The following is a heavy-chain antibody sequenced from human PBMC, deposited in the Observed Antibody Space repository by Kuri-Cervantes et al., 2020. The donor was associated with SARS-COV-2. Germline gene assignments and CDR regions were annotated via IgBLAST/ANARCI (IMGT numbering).Heavy chain of an antibody. CDR2: MYFNGRT. V-gene: IGHV4-59*01. Sequence: SETLSLTCNVSGGSIRSYFWSWIRQAPGKGLEWIGCMYFNGRTNYNPSLKRRVSMSVDTSKSQFSLNLASMSAADTAVYYCARGHWSGYSNAAEMGAFDIWGQGTMVTVSS. CDR3: ARGHWSGYSNAAEMGAFDI. D-gene: IGHD3-3*01. CDR1: GGSIRSYF. J-gene: IGHJ3*02.